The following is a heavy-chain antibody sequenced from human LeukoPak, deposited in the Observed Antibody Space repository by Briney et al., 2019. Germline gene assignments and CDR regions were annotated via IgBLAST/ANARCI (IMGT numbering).Heavy chain of an antibody. V-gene: IGHV4-39*02. CDR3: ARDPVQIFGVVIDY. CDR1: GGSISSSSYY. CDR2: IYYSGST. D-gene: IGHD3-3*01. Sequence: SETLSLTCTVSGGSISSSSYYWGWIRQPPGKGLEWIGSIYYSGSTYYNPSLKSRVTISVDTSKNQFSLKLSSVTAADTAVYYCARDPVQIFGVVIDYWGQGTLVTVSS. J-gene: IGHJ4*02.